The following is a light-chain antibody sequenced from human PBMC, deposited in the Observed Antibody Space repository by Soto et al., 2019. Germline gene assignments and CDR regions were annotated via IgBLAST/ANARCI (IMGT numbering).Light chain of an antibody. V-gene: IGKV1-27*01. J-gene: IGKJ1*01. CDR2: AAS. Sequence: DIQMTQSPSSLSSSVGDRVTITCRASQGISNYLAWYQQKPGKVPKLLIYAASTLQSGVPSRFSGSGSGTDFTLTISSLQPEDVATYYCQKYNSALFGQGTKVEIK. CDR3: QKYNSAL. CDR1: QGISNY.